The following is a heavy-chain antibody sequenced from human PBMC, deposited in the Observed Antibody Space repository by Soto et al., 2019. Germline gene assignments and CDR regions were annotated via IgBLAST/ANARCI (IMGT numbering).Heavy chain of an antibody. V-gene: IGHV3-15*01. CDR2: IKSKTDGGTT. D-gene: IGHD1-26*01. CDR3: TTDPHQKSDGLVGAIDY. CDR1: GFTFSNAW. Sequence: GGSLRLSCAASGFTFSNAWMSWVRQAPGKGLEWVGRIKSKTDGGTTDYAAPVKGRFTISRDDSKNTLYLQMNSLKTEDTAVYYCTTDPHQKSDGLVGAIDYWGQGTLVTVSS. J-gene: IGHJ4*02.